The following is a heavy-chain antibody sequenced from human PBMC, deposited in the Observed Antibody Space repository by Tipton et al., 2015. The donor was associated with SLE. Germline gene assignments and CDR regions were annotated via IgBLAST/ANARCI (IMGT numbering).Heavy chain of an antibody. CDR3: ARVPYDFWGGYQGGGWFDP. CDR2: VYYSGST. D-gene: IGHD3-3*01. Sequence: LRLSCTVSGGSISIYYWSLIRQPPGKGLEWIGYVYYSGSTNYNPSLKSRVTISVDTSKNQFSLKLNSMTAADTAVYYCARVPYDFWGGYQGGGWFDPWGQGTLVTVSS. CDR1: GGSISIYY. V-gene: IGHV4-59*01. J-gene: IGHJ5*02.